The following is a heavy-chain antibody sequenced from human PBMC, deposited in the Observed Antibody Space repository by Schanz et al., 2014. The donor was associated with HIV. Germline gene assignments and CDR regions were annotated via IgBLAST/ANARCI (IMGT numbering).Heavy chain of an antibody. J-gene: IGHJ6*02. V-gene: IGHV3-30*03. D-gene: IGHD3-22*01. CDR2: ISYDGRNK. CDR3: ARDLGDSYYYYGMDV. CDR1: GFSFDTFG. Sequence: VQLLESGGGLVQPGGSLRLSCAGSGFSFDTFGIHWVRQAPGKGLEWLAVISYDGRNKYYADSVKGRFTISRDNGKNSLYLQMNSLRDADTAVYYCARDLGDSYYYYGMDVWGQGTTVTVSS.